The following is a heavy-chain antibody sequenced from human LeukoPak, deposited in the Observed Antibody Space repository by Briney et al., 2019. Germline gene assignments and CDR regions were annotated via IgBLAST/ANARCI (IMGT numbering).Heavy chain of an antibody. J-gene: IGHJ4*02. CDR1: GFTFSSYS. Sequence: PGGSLRLSCAASGFTFSSYSMNRVRQAPGKGLEWVSSISSSSSYIYYAVSVKGRFTISRDNAKNSLYLQMNSLRAEDTAVYYCAGDQRRYFDYWGQGTLVTVSS. CDR3: AGDQRRYFDY. V-gene: IGHV3-21*01. CDR2: ISSSSSYI. D-gene: IGHD1-1*01.